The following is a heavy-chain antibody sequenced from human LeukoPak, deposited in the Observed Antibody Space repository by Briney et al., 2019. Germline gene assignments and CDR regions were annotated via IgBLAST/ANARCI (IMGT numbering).Heavy chain of an antibody. Sequence: ASVKVSCKASGYTFTSYYMHWVRQAPGQGLEWMGWINPNSGGTNYAQKFQGRVTMTRDTSISTAYMELSRLRSDDTAVYYCARDSITIFGVVTPTYWFDPWGQGTLVTVSS. CDR3: ARDSITIFGVVTPTYWFDP. J-gene: IGHJ5*02. CDR2: INPNSGGT. D-gene: IGHD3-3*01. V-gene: IGHV1-2*02. CDR1: GYTFTSYY.